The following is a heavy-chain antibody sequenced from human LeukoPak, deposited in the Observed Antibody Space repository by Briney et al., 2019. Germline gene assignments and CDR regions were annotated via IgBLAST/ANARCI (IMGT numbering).Heavy chain of an antibody. J-gene: IGHJ6*03. CDR3: GRTPGSMDV. CDR2: IIPIFGTA. D-gene: IGHD1-26*01. V-gene: IGHV1-69*05. CDR1: GGTFSSYA. Sequence: ASVKVSCKASGGTFSSYAISWVRQAPGQGLEWMGRIIPIFGTANYAHKFQGRVTITTDVSKSTAYMELSSLRCEDTAVYYCGRTPGSMDVWGKGTTVTVSS.